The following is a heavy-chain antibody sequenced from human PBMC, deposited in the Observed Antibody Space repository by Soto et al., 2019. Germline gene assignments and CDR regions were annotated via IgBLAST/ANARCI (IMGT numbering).Heavy chain of an antibody. CDR2: IYSGGST. Sequence: GSLRLSCAASGFTVSSNYMSWVRQAPGKGLEWVSVIYSGGSTYYADSVKGRFTISGHNSKNTLYLQMNSLRAEDTAVYYCAKDEAGAGFDIWGQGTMVTVSS. D-gene: IGHD1-26*01. CDR3: AKDEAGAGFDI. V-gene: IGHV3-53*01. CDR1: GFTVSSNY. J-gene: IGHJ3*02.